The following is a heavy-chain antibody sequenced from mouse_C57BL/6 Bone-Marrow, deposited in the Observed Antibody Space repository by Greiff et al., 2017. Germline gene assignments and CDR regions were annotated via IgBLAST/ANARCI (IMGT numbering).Heavy chain of an antibody. CDR2: SDPENGGT. J-gene: IGHJ2*01. CDR3: TREQARNYFDD. CDR1: GYTFTDYE. D-gene: IGHD3-2*02. Sequence: QVQLQQSGAELVRPGASVTLSCKASGYTFTDYELHWVKQTPVPGLEWIGASDPENGGTDYNQKFKGKAILTAVKSASTAYMKLRSLTSEDYAVDYFTREQARNYFDDWGQGTTLTGSS. V-gene: IGHV1-15*01.